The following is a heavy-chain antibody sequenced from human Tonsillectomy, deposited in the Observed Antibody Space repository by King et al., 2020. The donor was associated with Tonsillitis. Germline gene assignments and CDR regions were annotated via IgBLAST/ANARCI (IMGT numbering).Heavy chain of an antibody. D-gene: IGHD1-7*01. CDR1: GFSLTTSGVS. CDR3: TYRPDNWNFPFWFDP. V-gene: IGHV2-5*01. J-gene: IGHJ5*02. Sequence: ITLKESGPTLVKPTQTLTLTCTFSGFSLTTSGVSVGWIRQPPGKALEWLALIYWNDDKRYSPSLKSRLTITKDTSKDQVVLTMTNMDPVDTATYYCTYRPDNWNFPFWFDPWGQGTLVTVSS. CDR2: IYWNDDK.